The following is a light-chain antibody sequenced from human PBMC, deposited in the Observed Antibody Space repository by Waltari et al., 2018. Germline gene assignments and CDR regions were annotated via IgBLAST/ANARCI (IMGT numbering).Light chain of an antibody. V-gene: IGKV4-1*01. CDR1: QSVLYSSNNKNY. CDR3: QQYYSTPVG. Sequence: DIVMTQSPDSLAVSLGERANINCKSSQSVLYSSNNKNYLAWYQQKPGQPPKLLIYWASTRESGVPDRFSGSGSGTDFTLTISSLQAEDVAVYYCQQYYSTPVGFGQGTKVEIK. CDR2: WAS. J-gene: IGKJ1*01.